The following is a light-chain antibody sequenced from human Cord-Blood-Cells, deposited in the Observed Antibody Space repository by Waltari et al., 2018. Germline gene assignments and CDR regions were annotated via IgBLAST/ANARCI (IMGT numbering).Light chain of an antibody. Sequence: DIQMTQSPSSLSASVGDRVTITCRASQSISSYLNWYQQKPGNAPKLLIYAASSLQSGVPSRFSGSGSGTDFTLTISILQPEDFATYYWQQSYSTPWTFGQGTKVEIK. V-gene: IGKV1-39*01. CDR1: QSISSY. CDR3: QQSYSTPWT. J-gene: IGKJ1*01. CDR2: AAS.